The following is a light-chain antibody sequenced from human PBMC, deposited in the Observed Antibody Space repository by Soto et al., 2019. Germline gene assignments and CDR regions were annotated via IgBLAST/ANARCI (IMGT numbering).Light chain of an antibody. V-gene: IGLV2-14*01. CDR2: EVN. Sequence: QSALTQPASVSGSPGQSITISCTGTSSDVGGYNYVSWYQQHPGKAPKLMIYEVNNRPSGVSNRFSCSKSGNTASLTISGLQAEDEADYYCSSYTSSSTLIFGGGTKLTVL. J-gene: IGLJ2*01. CDR1: SSDVGGYNY. CDR3: SSYTSSSTLI.